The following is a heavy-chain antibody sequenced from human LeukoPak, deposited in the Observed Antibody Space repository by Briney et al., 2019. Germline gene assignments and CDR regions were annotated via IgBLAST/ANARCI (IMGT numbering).Heavy chain of an antibody. CDR2: ISGSGGTI. CDR3: AKDGGSSCYEQSYRDY. D-gene: IGHD5-12*01. Sequence: PGGSLRLSCAASGFTFSSYAISWVRQAPGKGLEWVSSISGSGGTIYYADSVKGRFTISRDNSKNTLYLQMNTLRVEDTAVYYCAKDGGSSCYEQSYRDYWGQGTLVTVSS. CDR1: GFTFSSYA. J-gene: IGHJ4*02. V-gene: IGHV3-23*01.